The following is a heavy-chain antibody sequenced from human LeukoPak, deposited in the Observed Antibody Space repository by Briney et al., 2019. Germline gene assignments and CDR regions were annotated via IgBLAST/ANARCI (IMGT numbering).Heavy chain of an antibody. Sequence: GGSLRLSCAASGFTFSSYGMHWVRQAPGKGLEWVAVISYDGSNKYYADSVKGRFTISRDNSKNTLYLQMNSLRAEDTAVYYCAKDRYYYGSGSYSTIFDYWGQGTLVTVSS. J-gene: IGHJ4*02. V-gene: IGHV3-30*18. CDR1: GFTFSSYG. D-gene: IGHD3-10*01. CDR3: AKDRYYYGSGSYSTIFDY. CDR2: ISYDGSNK.